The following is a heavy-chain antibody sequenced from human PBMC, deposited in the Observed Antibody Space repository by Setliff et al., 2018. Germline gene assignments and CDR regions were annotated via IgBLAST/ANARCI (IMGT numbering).Heavy chain of an antibody. CDR3: ARGSRSGGKGGYNWFDP. CDR1: GGTFSSYA. V-gene: IGHV1-69*05. CDR2: IIPIFGTA. D-gene: IGHD2-15*01. J-gene: IGHJ5*02. Sequence: SVKVSCKASGGTFSSYAISWVRQAPGQGLEWMGGIIPIFGTANYAQKFQGRVTITTDESTSTAYMELSSLRSEDTAVYYCARGSRSGGKGGYNWFDPWGQGTLVTVSS.